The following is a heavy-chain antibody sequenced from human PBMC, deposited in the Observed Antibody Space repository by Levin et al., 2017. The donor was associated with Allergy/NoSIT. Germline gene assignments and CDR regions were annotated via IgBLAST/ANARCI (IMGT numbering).Heavy chain of an antibody. CDR3: ARHVYFYDRSGFLFDF. V-gene: IGHV4-39*01. CDR1: SGSVSNSNYY. J-gene: IGHJ4*02. Sequence: SETLSLTCTVSSGSVSNSNYYWGWIRQPPGKGLEWIGSVFFSGTTSYNTSLKSRVTMSVDTSKNQVSLKLTSVTAADSAAYYCARHVYFYDRSGFLFDFWVRGTLVTVSS. D-gene: IGHD3-22*01. CDR2: VFFSGTT.